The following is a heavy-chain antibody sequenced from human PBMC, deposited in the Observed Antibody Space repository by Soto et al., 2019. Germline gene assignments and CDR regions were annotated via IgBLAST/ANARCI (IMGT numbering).Heavy chain of an antibody. J-gene: IGHJ6*02. CDR1: AYSFTNYW. CDR2: IYPGDSDT. V-gene: IGHV5-51*01. CDR3: ARRRQYCTSKFFLARYYYSLVV. D-gene: IGHD2-2*01. Sequence: GESLKISCKATAYSFTNYWIGWVRQMPGKGLEWMGTIYPGDSDTRYGPAFEGQVTISADKSITTAYLQWSSLKASDTAVYFCARRRQYCTSKFFLARYYYSLVVWGQGTMVTVSS.